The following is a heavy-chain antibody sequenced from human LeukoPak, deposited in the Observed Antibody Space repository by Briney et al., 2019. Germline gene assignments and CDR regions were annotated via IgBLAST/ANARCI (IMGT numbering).Heavy chain of an antibody. V-gene: IGHV1-46*01. CDR1: GYTFTSYY. CDR2: INPSGGST. Sequence: ASVKVSCKASGYTFTSYYMHWVRQAPGQGLEWMGIINPSGGSTSYAQKFQGRVTMTRDTSTSTVYMELSSLRSEDTAVYYCATSRAPQGIAAAGYNWFDPWGQGTLVTVSS. CDR3: ATSRAPQGIAAAGYNWFDP. D-gene: IGHD6-13*01. J-gene: IGHJ5*02.